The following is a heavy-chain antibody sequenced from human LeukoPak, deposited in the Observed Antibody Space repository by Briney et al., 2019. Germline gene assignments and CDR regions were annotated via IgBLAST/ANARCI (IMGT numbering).Heavy chain of an antibody. D-gene: IGHD2-15*01. CDR1: GFTFSSYA. V-gene: IGHV3-30-3*01. Sequence: GRSLRLSCAASGFTFSSYAMHWVRQAPGKGLEWVAVISYDGSNKYYADSVKGRFTISRDNSKNTLYLQMNSLRAEDTAVYYCARDNKDGGYFDYWGQGTLVTVSS. CDR3: ARDNKDGGYFDY. J-gene: IGHJ4*02. CDR2: ISYDGSNK.